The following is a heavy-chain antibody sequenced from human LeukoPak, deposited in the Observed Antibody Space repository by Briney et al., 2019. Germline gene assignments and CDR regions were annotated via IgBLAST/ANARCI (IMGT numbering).Heavy chain of an antibody. J-gene: IGHJ4*02. Sequence: GGSLRLSCAASGFTFSSYGMHWVRQAPGKGLEWVAFIRYDGSNKYYADSVEGRFTISRDNSKNTLYLQMNSLRAEDTAVYYCAKGLDDFDYWGQGTLVTVSS. CDR1: GFTFSSYG. CDR2: IRYDGSNK. D-gene: IGHD1-1*01. V-gene: IGHV3-30*02. CDR3: AKGLDDFDY.